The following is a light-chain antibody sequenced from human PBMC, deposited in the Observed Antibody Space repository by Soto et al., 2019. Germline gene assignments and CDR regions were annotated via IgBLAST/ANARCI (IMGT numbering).Light chain of an antibody. V-gene: IGKV3-15*01. J-gene: IGKJ2*01. CDR2: GAS. CDR3: QQYDNWPPLYT. CDR1: QSVSSN. Sequence: EIVMTQSPATLSVSPGERATLSCRASQSVSSNLAWYQQKPGQATRLLIFGASTRATGIQASFSGSGSGTDFPLTISSLQSEDFAVYYCQQYDNWPPLYTFGQGTKLEIK.